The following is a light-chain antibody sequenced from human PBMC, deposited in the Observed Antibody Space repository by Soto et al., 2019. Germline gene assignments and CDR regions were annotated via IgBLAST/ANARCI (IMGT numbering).Light chain of an antibody. CDR2: AAS. Sequence: DIQMTQSPSSLSASVGDRVTITCRASQSISSYLNWYQQKPGKAPKLLIYAASSLQSGVPSRFSGSESGTDFTLTISSLQPEDFATYYCQQSYSTPTFGQGTKLESK. J-gene: IGKJ2*01. CDR1: QSISSY. CDR3: QQSYSTPT. V-gene: IGKV1-39*01.